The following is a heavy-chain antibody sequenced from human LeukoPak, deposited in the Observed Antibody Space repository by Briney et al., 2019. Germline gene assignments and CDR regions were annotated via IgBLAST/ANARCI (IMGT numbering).Heavy chain of an antibody. CDR3: ATGYCSSTSCYAAHY. Sequence: GGSLRLSFAASGFTFSSYWMHWVRQAPGKGLLWVSRINSDGSSTSYADSVKGRFTISRDNAKNTLYLQMNSLRAEDTAVYYCATGYCSSTSCYAAHYWGQGTLVTVSS. D-gene: IGHD2-2*03. CDR2: INSDGSST. J-gene: IGHJ4*02. V-gene: IGHV3-74*01. CDR1: GFTFSSYW.